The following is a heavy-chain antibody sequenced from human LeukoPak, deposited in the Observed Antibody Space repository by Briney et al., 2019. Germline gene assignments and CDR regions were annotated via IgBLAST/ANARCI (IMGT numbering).Heavy chain of an antibody. D-gene: IGHD5-12*01. CDR1: GGSISSGGYY. V-gene: IGHV4-31*03. CDR3: ASARESDYDLDY. J-gene: IGHJ4*02. CDR2: IYYSGST. Sequence: SETLSLTCTVSGGSISSGGYYWSWIRQHPGKGLEWIGYIYYSGSTYYNPSLKSRVTISVDTSKNQFSLKLSSVTAADTAVYHCASARESDYDLDYWGQGTLVTVSS.